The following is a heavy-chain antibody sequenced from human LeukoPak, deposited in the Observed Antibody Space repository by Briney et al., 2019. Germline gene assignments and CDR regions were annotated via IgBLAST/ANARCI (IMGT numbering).Heavy chain of an antibody. D-gene: IGHD5-12*01. V-gene: IGHV1-18*01. Sequence: ASAKVSCKTSGYSFTNYGLTWVRQAPGQGLEWMGWTSPYNDNTNYAQKFQGRVTMTTDTSTRTAYMELRSLRSDDTAVYYCARRLDIVVSIAFDIWGQGTMVIVSS. CDR1: GYSFTNYG. CDR3: ARRLDIVVSIAFDI. J-gene: IGHJ3*02. CDR2: TSPYNDNT.